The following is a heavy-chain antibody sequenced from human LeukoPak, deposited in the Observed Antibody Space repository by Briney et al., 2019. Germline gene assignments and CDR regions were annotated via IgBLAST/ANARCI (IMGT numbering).Heavy chain of an antibody. J-gene: IGHJ4*02. CDR3: ARIEQWFHFDY. Sequence: GGSLRLSCAASGFTVSSNYMSWVRQAPGKGLEWVSGINWNGGSTGYADSVKARFTISRDNAKNSLYLQMNSLRAEDTALYYCARIEQWFHFDYWGQGTLVTVSS. CDR1: GFTVSSNY. V-gene: IGHV3-20*04. D-gene: IGHD6-19*01. CDR2: INWNGGST.